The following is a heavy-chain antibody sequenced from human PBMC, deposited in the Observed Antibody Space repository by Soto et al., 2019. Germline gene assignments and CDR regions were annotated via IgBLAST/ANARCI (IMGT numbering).Heavy chain of an antibody. D-gene: IGHD4-17*01. CDR2: IYYSGST. J-gene: IGHJ4*02. V-gene: IGHV4-30-4*01. CDR3: ARAPYDYGDYEAFDY. CDR1: GGSISSGDYY. Sequence: SETLSLTCTVSGGSISSGDYYWSWIRQPPGKGLEWIGYIYYSGSTYYNPSLKSRVTISVDTSKNQFSLKLSSVTAADTAVYYCARAPYDYGDYEAFDYWGQGTLVTVSS.